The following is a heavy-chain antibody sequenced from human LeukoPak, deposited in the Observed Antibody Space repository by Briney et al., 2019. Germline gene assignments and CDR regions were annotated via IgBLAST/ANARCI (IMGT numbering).Heavy chain of an antibody. D-gene: IGHD6-13*01. Sequence: PGGTLRLSCEASGFTFSSYGMSWVRQAPGKGLEWVSAISGSGGSTYYADSVKGRFTISRDNSKNTLYLQMNSLRAEDTAVYYCAKEMYSSSWYYFDYWGQGTLVTVSS. V-gene: IGHV3-23*01. CDR3: AKEMYSSSWYYFDY. CDR1: GFTFSSYG. J-gene: IGHJ4*02. CDR2: ISGSGGST.